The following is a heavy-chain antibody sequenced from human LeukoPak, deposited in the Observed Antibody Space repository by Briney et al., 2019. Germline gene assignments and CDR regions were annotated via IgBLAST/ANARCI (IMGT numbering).Heavy chain of an antibody. D-gene: IGHD2-15*01. CDR1: GGSFSGFY. CDR2: INHSVST. Sequence: SETLSLTCAVYGGSFSGFYWSWIRQPPGKGLEWIGEINHSVSTNYNPSLKSRVTISVDTSKNQFSLKLSSVTAADTAVYYCARGPQNRYCSGGSCYPFDYWGQGTLVTVSS. V-gene: IGHV4-34*01. J-gene: IGHJ4*02. CDR3: ARGPQNRYCSGGSCYPFDY.